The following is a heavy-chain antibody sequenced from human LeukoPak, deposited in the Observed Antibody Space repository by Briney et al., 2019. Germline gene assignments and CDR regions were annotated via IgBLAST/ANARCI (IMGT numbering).Heavy chain of an antibody. CDR1: GFTFSSYA. D-gene: IGHD3-16*01. Sequence: PGGSLRLSCAASGFTFSSYAMHWVRQAPGKGLEWVAVISYDGSNKYYADSVKGRFTISRDNSKNTLYLQMNSLRAEDTARYYCAKDRLPVQRGIDYWGQGTLVTVSS. J-gene: IGHJ4*02. CDR3: AKDRLPVQRGIDY. CDR2: ISYDGSNK. V-gene: IGHV3-30-3*01.